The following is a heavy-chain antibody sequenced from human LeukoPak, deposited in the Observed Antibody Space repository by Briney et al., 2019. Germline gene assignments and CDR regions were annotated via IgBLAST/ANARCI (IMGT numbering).Heavy chain of an antibody. CDR3: GDFDY. Sequence: GRSLRLSCAVSGFTFTSYSMNWVRQAPGKGLECISSSSSGSSYIYYADSVKGRFTISRDNAKSSLYLQMNSLRAEDTAVYYCGDFDYWGQGTLVTVSS. J-gene: IGHJ4*02. CDR2: SSSGSSYI. CDR1: GFTFTSYS. V-gene: IGHV3-21*01.